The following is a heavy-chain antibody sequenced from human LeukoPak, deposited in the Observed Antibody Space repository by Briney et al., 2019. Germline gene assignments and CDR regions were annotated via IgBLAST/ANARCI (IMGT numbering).Heavy chain of an antibody. CDR1: GYTFTGYY. V-gene: IGHV1-2*02. Sequence: GASVKVSCKASGYTFTGYYMHWVRQAPGQGLEWMGWINPNSGGTSYAQKFQGRVTMTRDTSISTAYMELSRLRSDDTAVYYCARTSELFGDSSGYYYISWGQGTLVTVSS. CDR3: ARTSELFGDSSGYYYIS. CDR2: INPNSGGT. D-gene: IGHD3-22*01. J-gene: IGHJ4*02.